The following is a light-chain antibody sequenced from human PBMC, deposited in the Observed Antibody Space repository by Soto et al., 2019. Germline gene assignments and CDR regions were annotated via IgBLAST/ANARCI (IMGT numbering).Light chain of an antibody. CDR3: QHYGSSPRP. CDR2: GAS. J-gene: IGKJ1*01. Sequence: EIVLSQSPGTLSLSPGERATLSCRASQSVSSSYLACYQQTPGQAPRLLIYGASSSATGIPDRFSGSGSGTDFPLTISRLEPEDFAVYYCQHYGSSPRPFGQGTKVDIK. CDR1: QSVSSSY. V-gene: IGKV3-20*01.